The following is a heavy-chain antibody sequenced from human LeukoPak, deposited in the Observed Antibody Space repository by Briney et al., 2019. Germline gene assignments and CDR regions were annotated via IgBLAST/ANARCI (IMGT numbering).Heavy chain of an antibody. Sequence: ASVKVSCKASGYTFTNYAMNWVRQAPGQGLEWMGWITTNTGTPGTPTYARGFTGRIVFFLDTSVSTAYLHINTLEAEDTAVYYCARGPYHFDYWGQGTLVTVSS. CDR2: ITTNTGTPGTP. CDR3: ARGPYHFDY. J-gene: IGHJ4*02. CDR1: GYTFTNYA. V-gene: IGHV7-4-1*02.